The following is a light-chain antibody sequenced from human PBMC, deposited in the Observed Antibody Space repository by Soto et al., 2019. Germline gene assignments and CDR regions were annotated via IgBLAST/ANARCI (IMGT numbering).Light chain of an antibody. CDR2: KAS. CDR1: QSISSW. CDR3: QQYNSYSVT. J-gene: IGKJ2*01. V-gene: IGKV1-5*03. Sequence: DIQMTQSPSTLSASVGDRVTITCRASQSISSWLAWYQQKPGKAPKLLIYKASSLESGVPSRFSGSGSVTEFTLTISSLQPDDFASYYCQQYNSYSVTFGQGTKVDIK.